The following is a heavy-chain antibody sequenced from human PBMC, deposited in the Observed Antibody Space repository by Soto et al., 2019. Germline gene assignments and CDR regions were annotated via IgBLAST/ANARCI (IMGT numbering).Heavy chain of an antibody. Sequence: PGGSLRLSCAASGFTFISYAMHWVLQAPGKGLEWVAVISYDGSNKYYADSVKGRFTISRDNSKNTLYLQMNSLRAEDTAVYYCAAGRGISGYSFCDLSPFNYGMYGWGQGTTVPVYS. V-gene: IGHV3-30-3*01. CDR3: AAGRGISGYSFCDLSPFNYGMYG. D-gene: IGHD3-9*01. CDR2: ISYDGSNK. J-gene: IGHJ6*02. CDR1: GFTFISYA.